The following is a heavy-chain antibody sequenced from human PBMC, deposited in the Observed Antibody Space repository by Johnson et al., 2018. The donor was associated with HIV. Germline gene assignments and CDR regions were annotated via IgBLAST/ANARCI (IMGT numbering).Heavy chain of an antibody. D-gene: IGHD1-26*01. Sequence: MLLVESGGGLIQPGGSLRLSCAASGFTFSTYVMNWVRQAPGKGLEWVSTLTGSGDTTYYADSVKGRFTISRDNSKNTLYLQMGSLRAEDMAVYYCAREGVGVNAFDIWGQGTMVTVSS. V-gene: IGHV3-23*04. J-gene: IGHJ3*02. CDR1: GFTFSTYV. CDR2: LTGSGDTT. CDR3: AREGVGVNAFDI.